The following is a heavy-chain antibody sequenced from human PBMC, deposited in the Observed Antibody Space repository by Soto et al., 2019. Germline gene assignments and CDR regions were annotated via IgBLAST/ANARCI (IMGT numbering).Heavy chain of an antibody. J-gene: IGHJ4*02. CDR2: FNDAGTTT. Sequence: GGSVRLSCAAGGFTFSSYWMHWVRQAPAKSLTCLSSFNDAGTTTIYTPSLNARLTISRDNAKNTLLLQMNSLRADDTAVYYCVRDDVGEGIDSWGLGTLVTVSS. D-gene: IGHD2-21*01. CDR3: VRDDVGEGIDS. V-gene: IGHV3-74*01. CDR1: GFTFSSYW.